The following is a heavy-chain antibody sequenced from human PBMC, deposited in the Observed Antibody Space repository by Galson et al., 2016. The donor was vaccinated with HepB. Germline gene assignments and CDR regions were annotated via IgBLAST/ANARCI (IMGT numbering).Heavy chain of an antibody. CDR2: IRTEPFSGTK. D-gene: IGHD6-13*01. CDR3: TGPYRSGWYPLHH. Sequence: LRLSCAASGFTFEVYEMSWVRQAPGKGLEWVALIRTEPFSGTKDYAASVKGRFTVSKDESKNIAYLQMNSLKTEDTGVYYCTGPYRSGWYPLHHWGRGTLVTVSS. CDR1: GFTFEVYE. V-gene: IGHV3-49*04. J-gene: IGHJ1*01.